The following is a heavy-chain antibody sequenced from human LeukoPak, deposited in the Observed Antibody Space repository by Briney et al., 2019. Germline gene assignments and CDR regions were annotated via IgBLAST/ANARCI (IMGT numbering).Heavy chain of an antibody. CDR2: ISAYNGNT. D-gene: IGHD1-26*01. V-gene: IGHV1-18*01. Sequence: ASVKVSCKASGYTFTCYGISWVRQAPGQGLEWMGWISAYNGNTNYAQKLQGRVTMTTDTSTSTAYMELRSLRSDDTAVYYCARRSGSYYYYYYMDVWGKGTTVTVSS. J-gene: IGHJ6*03. CDR3: ARRSGSYYYYYYMDV. CDR1: GYTFTCYG.